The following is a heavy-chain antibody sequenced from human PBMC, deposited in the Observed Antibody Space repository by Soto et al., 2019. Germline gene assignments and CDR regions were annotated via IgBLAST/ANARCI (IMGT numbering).Heavy chain of an antibody. Sequence: EVQLLESGGGLVQPGGSLRLSCAASGFTFRSYAMSWVRQAPGKGLEWVSAISGSGGSTYYADSVKGRFTSSGDNSKNKLYLQMTSLRAEDTAVYYCAYSITPFDYGGQGTLVTGSS. V-gene: IGHV3-23*01. CDR3: AYSITPFDY. CDR2: ISGSGGST. J-gene: IGHJ4*02. CDR1: GFTFRSYA. D-gene: IGHD6-13*01.